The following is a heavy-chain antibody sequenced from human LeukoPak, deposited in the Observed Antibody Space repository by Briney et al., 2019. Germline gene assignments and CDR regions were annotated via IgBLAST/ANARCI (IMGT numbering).Heavy chain of an antibody. V-gene: IGHV3-21*01. Sequence: PGGSLRLSCAASGFTFSIHTMSWVRQALGKGLEWVSCISTTSSYIYYADSVKGRFTISRDNAKNSLYLQMNSLRAEDTAVYYCARVVNGYGPVDYWGQGTLVTVSS. CDR3: ARVVNGYGPVDY. D-gene: IGHD5-18*01. J-gene: IGHJ4*02. CDR1: GFTFSIHT. CDR2: ISTTSSYI.